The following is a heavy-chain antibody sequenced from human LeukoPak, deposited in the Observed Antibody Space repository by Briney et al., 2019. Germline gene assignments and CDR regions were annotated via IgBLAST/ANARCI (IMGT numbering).Heavy chain of an antibody. CDR1: GFRFSDYY. D-gene: IGHD6-13*01. CDR3: ARGDSSSWYVGYHILDV. J-gene: IGHJ6*02. Sequence: GGSLRLACEASGFRFSDYYMTWIRQAPGMGLGWISYIVSSGDTTYYADSVKGRFTISRDNAKNSLYLQMNSLRAEDTAVYYCARGDSSSWYVGYHILDVWGQGTTVTVS. V-gene: IGHV3-11*01. CDR2: IVSSGDTT.